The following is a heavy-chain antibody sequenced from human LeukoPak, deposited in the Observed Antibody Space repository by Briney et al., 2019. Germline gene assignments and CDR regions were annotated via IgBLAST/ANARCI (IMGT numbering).Heavy chain of an antibody. V-gene: IGHV3-30*03. Sequence: PGRSLRLSCAASRFTFSRFGMHWVRQAPGKGLEWVAVISYDGSTKYYADSVKGRFTISRDNSKNTLYLQMNSLTVHDTAVYYCATSLRPGGGNSFLLDYWGQGILVTVSS. CDR2: ISYDGSTK. D-gene: IGHD4-23*01. CDR1: RFTFSRFG. CDR3: ATSLRPGGGNSFLLDY. J-gene: IGHJ4*02.